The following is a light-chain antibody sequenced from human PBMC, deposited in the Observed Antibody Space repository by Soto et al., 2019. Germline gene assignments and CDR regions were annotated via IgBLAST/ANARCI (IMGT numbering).Light chain of an antibody. Sequence: QYVLTQPPSASASRGASVTLTCTLSSGYSNYKVDWYQQRPGKGPRFVMRVGTGGIVGSKGDGIPDRFSVLGSGLNRYLTIKNIQEEDESDYHCGADHGSGSNFVVFGGGTKLTVL. J-gene: IGLJ2*01. V-gene: IGLV9-49*01. CDR2: VGTGGIVG. CDR3: GADHGSGSNFVV. CDR1: SGYSNYK.